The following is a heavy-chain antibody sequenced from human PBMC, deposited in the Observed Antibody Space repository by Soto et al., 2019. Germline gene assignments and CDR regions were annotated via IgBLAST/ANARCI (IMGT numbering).Heavy chain of an antibody. Sequence: PSETLSLTCAVSGDSISNDCYWGWIRQPPGKGLEWIGTIFQSVNTYYNPSLTSRVTISVDTSKNHFSLNLSSVTAADTAVYYCAREAFGGSGNYYGSHHEYWGQGTLVTVSS. V-gene: IGHV4-38-2*02. CDR1: GDSISNDCY. D-gene: IGHD1-26*01. CDR2: IFQSVNT. CDR3: AREAFGGSGNYYGSHHEY. J-gene: IGHJ4*02.